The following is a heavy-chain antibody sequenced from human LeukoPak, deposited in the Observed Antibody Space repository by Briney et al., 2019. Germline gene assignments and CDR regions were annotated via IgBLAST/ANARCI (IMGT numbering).Heavy chain of an antibody. CDR1: GFTFDDYA. Sequence: RRPLRLSCAASGFTFDDYAMHWVRQAPGKGLEWVSGISWNSGSIGYADSVKGRFTISRDNAKNSLYLQMNSLRAEDTALYYCAKDMGSRVATMDYWGQGTLVTVSS. D-gene: IGHD5-12*01. V-gene: IGHV3-9*01. J-gene: IGHJ4*02. CDR3: AKDMGSRVATMDY. CDR2: ISWNSGSI.